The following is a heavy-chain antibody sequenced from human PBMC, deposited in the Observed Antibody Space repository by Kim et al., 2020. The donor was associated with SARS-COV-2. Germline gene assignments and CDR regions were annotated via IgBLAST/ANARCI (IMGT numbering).Heavy chain of an antibody. D-gene: IGHD3-22*01. CDR1: GYTFTSYG. Sequence: ASVKVSCKASGYTFTSYGISWVLQAPGQGLEWMGWISAYNGNTNYAQKRQGRVTMTTDTSTSTAYRELRSLRSDDTAVYYCARLGGRSYDSSGYWDYFDYWGQGTLVTVSS. CDR2: ISAYNGNT. V-gene: IGHV1-18*01. CDR3: ARLGGRSYDSSGYWDYFDY. J-gene: IGHJ4*02.